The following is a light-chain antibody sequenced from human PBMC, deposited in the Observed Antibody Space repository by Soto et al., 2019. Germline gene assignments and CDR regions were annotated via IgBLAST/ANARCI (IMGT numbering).Light chain of an antibody. CDR2: GTS. J-gene: IGKJ2*01. V-gene: IGKV3-20*01. Sequence: EIVLTQSPGTLSLSPGERATLFCRASQSAANNYIAWYQQKPGQAPSLLIYGTSKRATGIPDRFNGSGSGTAFALHITSVAPEDFAVDYCQQFVNSPYTFGQGTKLEI. CDR3: QQFVNSPYT. CDR1: QSAANNY.